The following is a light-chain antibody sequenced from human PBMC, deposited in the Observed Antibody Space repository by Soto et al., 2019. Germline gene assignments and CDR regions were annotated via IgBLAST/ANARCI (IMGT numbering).Light chain of an antibody. CDR1: QSVSSY. J-gene: IGKJ2*01. Sequence: EIVLTQSPATLSLSPGERATLSCRASQSVSSYLAWCQQKPGQAPRLLIYDASNRATGIPARFSGSGSGTDVTLTISSLEPEDFAVYYCQQRSNWPPYTFGQGTKLEIK. CDR2: DAS. CDR3: QQRSNWPPYT. V-gene: IGKV3-11*01.